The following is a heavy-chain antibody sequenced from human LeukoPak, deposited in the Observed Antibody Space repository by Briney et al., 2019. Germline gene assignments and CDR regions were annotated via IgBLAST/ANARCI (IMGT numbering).Heavy chain of an antibody. J-gene: IGHJ4*02. V-gene: IGHV4-34*01. CDR3: ARGLLWFGELGFFYFDY. CDR1: GGSFSGYY. CDR2: INHSGST. D-gene: IGHD3-10*01. Sequence: SETLSLTCAVYGGSFSGYYWSWIRQPPGKGLEWIGEINHSGSTSYNPSLKSRVTISVDTSKNQFSLKLSSVTAADTAVYYCARGLLWFGELGFFYFDYWGQGTLVTVSS.